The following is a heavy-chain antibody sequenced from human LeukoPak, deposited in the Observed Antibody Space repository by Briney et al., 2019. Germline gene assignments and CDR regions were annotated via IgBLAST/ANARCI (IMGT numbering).Heavy chain of an antibody. CDR1: GGSFRGYY. Sequence: SETLSLTSAVYGGSFRGYYWSWIRQPPGKGLEWIGEINHSGSTNYNPSLKSRVTISVDTSKNQFSLKLSSVTAADTAVYYCARGRDSSGWRPTDYWGQGTLVTVSS. D-gene: IGHD6-19*01. CDR3: ARGRDSSGWRPTDY. V-gene: IGHV4-34*01. CDR2: INHSGST. J-gene: IGHJ4*02.